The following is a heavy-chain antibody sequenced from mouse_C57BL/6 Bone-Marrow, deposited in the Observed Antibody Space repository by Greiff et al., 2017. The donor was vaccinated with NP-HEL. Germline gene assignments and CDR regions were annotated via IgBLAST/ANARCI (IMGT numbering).Heavy chain of an antibody. J-gene: IGHJ1*03. D-gene: IGHD1-1*01. CDR3: ASSSYGYFDV. V-gene: IGHV5-17*01. CDR1: GFTFSDYG. CDR2: ISSGSSTI. Sequence: DVKLVESGGGLVKPGGSLKLSCAASGFTFSDYGMHWVRQAPEKGLEWVAYISSGSSTIYYADTVKGRFTISRDNAKNTLFLQMTSLRSEDTALYYCASSSYGYFDVWGTGTTVTVSS.